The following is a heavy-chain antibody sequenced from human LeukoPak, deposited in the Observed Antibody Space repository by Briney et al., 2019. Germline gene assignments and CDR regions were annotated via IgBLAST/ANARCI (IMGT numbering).Heavy chain of an antibody. V-gene: IGHV3-21*01. CDR2: ISSSSSYI. CDR1: GFTFSSYN. CDR3: AREKAVGTVTTIDY. J-gene: IGHJ4*02. D-gene: IGHD4-17*01. Sequence: GGSLRLSCAASGFTFSSYNMTWVRQAPGKGLEWVSSISSSSSYIYYADSVKGRFTISRDNAKNSLYLQMNSLRAQDTAVYYCAREKAVGTVTTIDYWGQGTLVTVSS.